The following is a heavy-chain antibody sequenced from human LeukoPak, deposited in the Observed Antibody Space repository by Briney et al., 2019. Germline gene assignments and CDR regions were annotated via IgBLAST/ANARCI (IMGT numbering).Heavy chain of an antibody. J-gene: IGHJ3*02. D-gene: IGHD3-22*01. CDR3: ARVSGFITGAFDI. CDR1: GFTFSSYW. V-gene: IGHV3-7*01. CDR2: IKQDGSEK. Sequence: GGSLRLSCAASGFTFSSYWMSWVRQAPGKGLEWVANIKQDGSEKYYVDSVKGRFTISRDNAKNSLYLQMNSLRAEDTAVYYCARVSGFITGAFDIWGQGTMVTVSS.